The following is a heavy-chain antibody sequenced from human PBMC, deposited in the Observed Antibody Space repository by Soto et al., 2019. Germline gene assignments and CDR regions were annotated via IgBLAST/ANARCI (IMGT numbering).Heavy chain of an antibody. CDR3: ARDKRVTMIGGWFDP. V-gene: IGHV4-38-2*02. CDR2: IYHSGKT. CDR1: GYSISSGYY. D-gene: IGHD3-22*01. J-gene: IGHJ5*02. Sequence: SETLSLTCVVSGYSISSGYYWAWVRQPPGKELEWIGSIYHSGKTYYKPSLRSRFTVSVDTSKNQFSMKLISVTAADTAVYYCARDKRVTMIGGWFDPWGQGTLVTVSS.